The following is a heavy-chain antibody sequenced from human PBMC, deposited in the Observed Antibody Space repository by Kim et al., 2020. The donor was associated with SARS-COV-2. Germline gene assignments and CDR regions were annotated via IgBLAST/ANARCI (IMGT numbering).Heavy chain of an antibody. V-gene: IGHV3-74*03. CDR1: GFTFSNHW. J-gene: IGHJ4*02. CDR3: TRARSEWYHDF. D-gene: IGHD6-19*01. CDR2: INIDGSSI. Sequence: GGSLRLSCAVSGFTFSNHWMYWVRQAPGKGLVWVSRINIDGSSITYADSVKGRFTISRDNAKSSLYLQMNSLRVDDTAVYYCTRARSEWYHDFWGPGTLV.